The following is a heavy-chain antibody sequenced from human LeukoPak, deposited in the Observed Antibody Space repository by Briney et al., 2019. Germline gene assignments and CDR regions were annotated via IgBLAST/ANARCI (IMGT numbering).Heavy chain of an antibody. D-gene: IGHD3-3*01. CDR2: FDPEDGET. CDR1: GYTLTELS. V-gene: IGHV1-24*01. CDR3: ATHTIFGVVPKYDY. J-gene: IGHJ4*02. Sequence: GPVKVSCKVSGYTLTELSMHWVRQAPGKGLEWMGGFDPEDGETIYAQKFQGRVTMAEDTSTDTAYMELSSLRSEDTAVYYCATHTIFGVVPKYDYWGQGTLVTVSS.